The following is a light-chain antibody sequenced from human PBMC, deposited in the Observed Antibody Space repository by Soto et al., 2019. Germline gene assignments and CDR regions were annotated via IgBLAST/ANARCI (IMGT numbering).Light chain of an antibody. V-gene: IGKV3-20*01. Sequence: EIVLTQSPGTLSLSPGEGATLSCRASQSVSSSLLAWFQQKPGQAPRLLIHDVSSRATGIPDRFSGSGSGTDFPLNISRLEPEDFAVYYCHQYGSSPLTFGQGTKLEIK. CDR2: DVS. CDR1: QSVSSSL. CDR3: HQYGSSPLT. J-gene: IGKJ2*01.